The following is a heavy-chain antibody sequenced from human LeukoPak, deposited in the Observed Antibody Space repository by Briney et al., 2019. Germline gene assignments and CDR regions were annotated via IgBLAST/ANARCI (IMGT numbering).Heavy chain of an antibody. CDR2: INPNGGGT. V-gene: IGHV1-2*02. CDR1: GYTFTGYY. Sequence: ASVKVSCKASGYTFTGYYMHWVRQAPGQGLEWMGWINPNGGGTNYAQKFQGRVTMTRDTSISTAYMELSRLRSDDTAVYYCARAGMGYCSSTSCYINDAFDIWGQGTMVTVSS. J-gene: IGHJ3*02. D-gene: IGHD2-2*02. CDR3: ARAGMGYCSSTSCYINDAFDI.